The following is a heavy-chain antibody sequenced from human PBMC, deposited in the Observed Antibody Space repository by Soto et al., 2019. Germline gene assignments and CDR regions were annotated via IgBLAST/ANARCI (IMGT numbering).Heavy chain of an antibody. V-gene: IGHV1-3*01. J-gene: IGHJ2*01. Sequence: ASVKVSCKASGYTFTSYAMDWVRQAPGQRLEWMGWINAGNGNTKYSQKFQGRFTISRDNSKNTLYLQMNSLRAEDTAVYYCTRDHVTSTWRFDLWGRGTLVTVSS. CDR3: TRDHVTSTWRFDL. CDR2: INAGNGNT. CDR1: GYTFTSYA. D-gene: IGHD6-13*01.